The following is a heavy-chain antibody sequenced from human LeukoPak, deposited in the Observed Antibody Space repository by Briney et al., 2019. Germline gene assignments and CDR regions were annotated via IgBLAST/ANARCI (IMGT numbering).Heavy chain of an antibody. CDR2: INHSGST. D-gene: IGHD5-18*01. CDR1: GGSFSGHY. V-gene: IGHV4-34*01. J-gene: IGHJ6*03. Sequence: SETLSLTCAGYGGSFSGHYCGWIRQPPGKGLELIGEINHSGSTNYNPSLKSRVTISVDTSKNQFSLKLSSVTAADTAVYYCARRGYSYYYYYYYYMDVWGKGTTVTVSS. CDR3: ARRGYSYYYYYYYYMDV.